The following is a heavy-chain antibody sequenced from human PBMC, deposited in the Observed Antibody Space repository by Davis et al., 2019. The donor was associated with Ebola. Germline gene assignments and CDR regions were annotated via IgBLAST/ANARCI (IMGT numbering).Heavy chain of an antibody. Sequence: GESLKISCKGFGYNFANYWIAWVRQMPGKGLEWMGIINPSDSDTRYSPSFQGQVTISADKSTSTAFLQWISLRASDTAMYYCAKTSYYDLLTDYHGMEVWGQGTKVTVSS. CDR3: AKTSYYDLLTDYHGMEV. V-gene: IGHV5-51*01. D-gene: IGHD3-9*01. J-gene: IGHJ6*02. CDR2: INPSDSDT. CDR1: GYNFANYW.